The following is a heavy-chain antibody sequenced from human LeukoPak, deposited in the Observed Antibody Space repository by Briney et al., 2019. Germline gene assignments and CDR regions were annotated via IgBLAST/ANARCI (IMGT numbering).Heavy chain of an antibody. CDR1: GFTFSSYA. Sequence: AGGSLRLSCSTSGFTFSSYAMSWVRQAPGKGLEWVSAISDSGGKTYYANSVKGRFTISKDNAKNTVYLQMSSLRAEDTAVYYCVSFYETYWGRGTLVTVSS. J-gene: IGHJ4*02. V-gene: IGHV3-23*01. CDR2: ISDSGGKT. CDR3: VSFYETY. D-gene: IGHD2/OR15-2a*01.